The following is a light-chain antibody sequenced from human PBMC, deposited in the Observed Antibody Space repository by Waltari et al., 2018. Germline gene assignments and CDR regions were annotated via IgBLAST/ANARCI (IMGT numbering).Light chain of an antibody. CDR1: QDIASY. V-gene: IGKV1-9*01. J-gene: IGKJ2*01. CDR2: YTN. CDR3: QQADTTPYT. Sequence: DIQISQSPSSLYASVGDRVTITCRASQDIASYLNWYQQKPGKAPKLLIFYTNTLPSGVPSRFSGSGSGTQFTLTISSLQPEDFATYFCQQADTTPYTFAQGTKVEIK.